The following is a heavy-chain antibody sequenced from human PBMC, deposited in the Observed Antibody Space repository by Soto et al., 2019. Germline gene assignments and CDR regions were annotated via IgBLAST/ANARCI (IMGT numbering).Heavy chain of an antibody. CDR2: ISSSSSTI. CDR3: ARETSAAWPYYLDY. J-gene: IGHJ4*02. Sequence: GGSLRLSCAASGFTFSSYSMNWVRQAPGKGLEWVSYISSSSSTIYYADSVKGRFTISRDNAKNSLYLQMNSLRAEDTAVYFCARETSAAWPYYLDYWGQGILVTVSS. D-gene: IGHD3-10*01. V-gene: IGHV3-48*01. CDR1: GFTFSSYS.